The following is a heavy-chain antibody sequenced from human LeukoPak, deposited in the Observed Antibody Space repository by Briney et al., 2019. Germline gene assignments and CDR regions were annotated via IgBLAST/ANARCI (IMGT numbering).Heavy chain of an antibody. D-gene: IGHD6-19*01. V-gene: IGHV4-4*02. CDR1: GFTFSTYY. Sequence: GSLRLSCAASGFTFSTYYMNWVRQAPGKGLEWIGEIYHSGSTNYNPSLKSRVTISVDKSKNQFALKLSSVTAADTAVYYCARVRVAGLTHRGHYFDYWGQGTLVTVSS. J-gene: IGHJ4*02. CDR3: ARVRVAGLTHRGHYFDY. CDR2: IYHSGST.